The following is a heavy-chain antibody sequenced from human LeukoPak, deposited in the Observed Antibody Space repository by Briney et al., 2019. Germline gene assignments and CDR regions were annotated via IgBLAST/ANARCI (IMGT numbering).Heavy chain of an antibody. D-gene: IGHD2-15*01. CDR2: INPNSSGT. CDR3: ARSVAAVHFDY. V-gene: IGHV1-2*02. J-gene: IGHJ4*02. Sequence: VASVKVSCKASVYTFTGYYIHWVRQAPGQGLEWMGWINPNSSGTNYAQKFQGRVTMTRDTSIRTAYMELSRLRSDDTAVYFCARSVAAVHFDYWGQGALVTVSS. CDR1: VYTFTGYY.